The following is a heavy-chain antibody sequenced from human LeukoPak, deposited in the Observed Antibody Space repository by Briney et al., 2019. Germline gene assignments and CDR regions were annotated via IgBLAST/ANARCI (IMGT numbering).Heavy chain of an antibody. J-gene: IGHJ4*02. D-gene: IGHD2-21*01. CDR1: EYTFSVYH. CDR2: IKSDSGDT. CDR3: ALIPGGIWGFDY. V-gene: IGHV1-2*02. Sequence: SLKVSCKASEYTFSVYHIHWVRQAPRQGLEWKAWIKSDSGDTNYAQKFQGRLTMTRDTSISTAYMEVSSLRSDDTAVYDCALIPGGIWGFDYWGQGTLVTVSS.